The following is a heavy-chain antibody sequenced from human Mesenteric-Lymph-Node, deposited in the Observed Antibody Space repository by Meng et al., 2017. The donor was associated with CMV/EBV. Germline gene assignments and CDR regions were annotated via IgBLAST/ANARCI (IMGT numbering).Heavy chain of an antibody. CDR1: IRNTDYY. D-gene: IGHD2-2*02. CDR2: VYYSGFT. Sequence: IRNTDYYWGWIRQPPGKGLEWIGTVYYSGFTYYKLSLKGRVTISVDTSKTQFSLKLASVIAADTAVYYCARGSCSTADCYTKYFDLWGRGSLVTVSS. J-gene: IGHJ2*01. CDR3: ARGSCSTADCYTKYFDL. V-gene: IGHV4-39*07.